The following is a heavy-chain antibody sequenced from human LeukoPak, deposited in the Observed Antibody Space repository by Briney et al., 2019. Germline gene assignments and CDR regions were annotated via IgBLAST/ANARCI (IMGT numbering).Heavy chain of an antibody. D-gene: IGHD3-22*01. CDR3: ARGSDRRPYYYDSSGYFDY. CDR2: IYTGGST. Sequence: SETLSLTCTVSGGSISSYYWSWIRQPAGKGLEWIGRIYTGGSTNYNPSLKSRVTMSVDTSKNQFSLKLSSVTAADTAVYYCARGSDRRPYYYDSSGYFDYWGLGTLVTVSS. J-gene: IGHJ4*02. CDR1: GGSISSYY. V-gene: IGHV4-4*07.